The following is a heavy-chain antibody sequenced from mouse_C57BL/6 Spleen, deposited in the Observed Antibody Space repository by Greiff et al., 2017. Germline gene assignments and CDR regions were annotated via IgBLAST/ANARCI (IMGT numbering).Heavy chain of an antibody. Sequence: QVQLQQPGAELVRPGTSVKLSCKASGYTFTSYWMHWVKQRPGQGLEWIGVIDPSDSYTNYNQKFKGKATLTVDTSSSTAYMQLSSLTSEDSAVYYCARLLRDYAMDYWGQGTSVTVSS. CDR2: IDPSDSYT. D-gene: IGHD1-1*01. CDR3: ARLLRDYAMDY. CDR1: GYTFTSYW. J-gene: IGHJ4*01. V-gene: IGHV1-59*01.